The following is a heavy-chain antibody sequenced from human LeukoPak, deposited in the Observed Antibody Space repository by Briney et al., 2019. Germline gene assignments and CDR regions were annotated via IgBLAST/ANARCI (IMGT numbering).Heavy chain of an antibody. Sequence: PGGSLRLSCVASGFTFSHYWMHWVRQVSGKGLVWVSRIHGDGSSPIYADSVKGRFTISRDNAKNTLYLQMNSLGVEDGGIYYCARDGSLPDYWGQGTLVTVSS. D-gene: IGHD1-1*01. CDR2: IHGDGSSP. CDR3: ARDGSLPDY. V-gene: IGHV3-74*01. J-gene: IGHJ4*02. CDR1: GFTFSHYW.